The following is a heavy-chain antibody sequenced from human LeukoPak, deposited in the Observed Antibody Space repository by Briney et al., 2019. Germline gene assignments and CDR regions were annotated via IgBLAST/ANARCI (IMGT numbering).Heavy chain of an antibody. Sequence: GGSLRLSCAASGFTFSSYAMHWVRQAPGKGLEWVAVISYDGSNKYYADSVKGRFTISRDNDRKSLYLQMNSLRAEDTAVYFCAGKYSSSWYEVPWNFDLWGRGTLVTVSS. V-gene: IGHV3-30-3*01. CDR1: GFTFSSYA. J-gene: IGHJ2*01. CDR3: AGKYSSSWYEVPWNFDL. D-gene: IGHD6-13*01. CDR2: ISYDGSNK.